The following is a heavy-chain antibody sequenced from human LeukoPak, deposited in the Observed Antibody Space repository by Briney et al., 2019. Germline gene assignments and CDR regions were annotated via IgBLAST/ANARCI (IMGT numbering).Heavy chain of an antibody. J-gene: IGHJ4*02. CDR1: GYSVSTAYY. CDR3: ATEVTWPFDY. CDR2: IKQDGSEI. V-gene: IGHV3-7*01. Sequence: ETLSLTCTVSGYSVSTAYYWGWIRQPPGKGLEWVANIKQDGSEIYYVDSVKGRFTISRDNAKNSLYLQMNSLRAEDTAVYYCATEVTWPFDYWGQGTLVTVSS. D-gene: IGHD2-21*02.